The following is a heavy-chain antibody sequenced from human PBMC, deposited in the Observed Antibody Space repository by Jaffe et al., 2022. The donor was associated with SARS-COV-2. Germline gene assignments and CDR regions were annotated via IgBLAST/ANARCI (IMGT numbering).Heavy chain of an antibody. Sequence: QVQLQQWGAGLLKPSETLSLTCAVYGGSFSGYYWTWIRQPPGKGLEWVGEINHSGIPNFNPSLKSRVTISVDTSKNQFSLKLSSVTAADTAVYFCGRGSRQLRYGTDVWGQGTTVTVSS. D-gene: IGHD1-1*01. J-gene: IGHJ6*02. CDR2: INHSGIP. V-gene: IGHV4-34*01. CDR3: GRGSRQLRYGTDV. CDR1: GGSFSGYY.